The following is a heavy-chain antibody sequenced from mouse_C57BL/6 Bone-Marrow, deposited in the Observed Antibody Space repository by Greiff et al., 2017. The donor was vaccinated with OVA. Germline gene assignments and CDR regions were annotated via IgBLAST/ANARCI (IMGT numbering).Heavy chain of an antibody. V-gene: IGHV5-4*01. D-gene: IGHD4-1*01. Sequence: EVKLMESGGGLVKPGGSLKLSCAASGFTFSSYAMSWVRQTPEKRLEWVATISDGGSYTYYPDNVKGRFTISRDNAKNNLYLQMSHLKSEDTAMYYCARDGSNWGQGTTLTVSS. CDR2: ISDGGSYT. CDR3: ARDGSN. J-gene: IGHJ2*01. CDR1: GFTFSSYA.